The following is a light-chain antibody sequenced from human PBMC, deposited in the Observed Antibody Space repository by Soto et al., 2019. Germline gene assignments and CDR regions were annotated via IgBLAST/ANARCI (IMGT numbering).Light chain of an antibody. Sequence: DIQMTQSPPTLSASVGDRVTITCRASQSISSWLACYQQRPGKAPNLLIYDVSSLGSGVPSRFSGSGSGTEFTLTISSLQPDDFATYYCQQYTNYPWTFGQGTKVEIK. CDR1: QSISSW. CDR2: DVS. CDR3: QQYTNYPWT. V-gene: IGKV1-5*01. J-gene: IGKJ1*01.